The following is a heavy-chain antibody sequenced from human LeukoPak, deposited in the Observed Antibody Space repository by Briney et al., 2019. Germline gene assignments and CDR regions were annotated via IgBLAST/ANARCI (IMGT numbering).Heavy chain of an antibody. Sequence: ASVKVSCKASGGTFSSYAISWVRQAPGQGLEWMGRIIPILGIANYAQKFQGRVTITADRFTSTAYMELSSLRSEDTAVYYCAREKYPRAVNFDYWGQGTLVTVSS. V-gene: IGHV1-69*04. J-gene: IGHJ4*02. CDR3: AREKYPRAVNFDY. D-gene: IGHD2-2*02. CDR1: GGTFSSYA. CDR2: IIPILGIA.